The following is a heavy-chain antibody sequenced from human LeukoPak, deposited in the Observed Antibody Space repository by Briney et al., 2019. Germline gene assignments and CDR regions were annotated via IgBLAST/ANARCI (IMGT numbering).Heavy chain of an antibody. CDR1: GYTFTSYY. CDR2: INPSGGST. D-gene: IGHD3-22*01. Sequence: ASVKVSCKASGYTFTSYYMHWVRQAPGQGLEWMGIINPSGGSTSYAQKFQGRVTMTRDMSTSTVYMELSSLRSEDTAVYYCARSPGVTMIVVAAFDYWGQGTLVTVSS. V-gene: IGHV1-46*01. CDR3: ARSPGVTMIVVAAFDY. J-gene: IGHJ4*02.